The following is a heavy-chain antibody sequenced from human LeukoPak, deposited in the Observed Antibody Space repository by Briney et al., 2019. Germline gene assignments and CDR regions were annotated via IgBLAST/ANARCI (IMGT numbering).Heavy chain of an antibody. Sequence: SETLSLTCTVSVGSISSGGYYWSWIRQHPGKGLEWIGYIYYSGSTYYNPSLKSRVTISVDTSKNQFSLRLSSVTAADTAVYYCARDRWGPVDYWGQGTLVTVSS. CDR2: IYYSGST. V-gene: IGHV4-31*03. D-gene: IGHD3-16*01. J-gene: IGHJ4*02. CDR3: ARDRWGPVDY. CDR1: VGSISSGGYY.